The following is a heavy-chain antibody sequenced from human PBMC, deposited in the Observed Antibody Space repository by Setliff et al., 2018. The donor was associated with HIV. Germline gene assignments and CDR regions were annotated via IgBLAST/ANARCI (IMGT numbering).Heavy chain of an antibody. D-gene: IGHD3-22*01. CDR3: ARDRNYYDSSVFDY. V-gene: IGHV4-34*01. CDR2: INHSGST. J-gene: IGHJ4*02. CDR1: GGSFSGYY. Sequence: SETLSLTCVVYGGSFSGYYWTWIRQPPGKGLEWIGEINHSGSTNYNPSLKSRVSMSVDTSKNQFSLRLSSVTAADMALYYCARDRNYYDSSVFDYWGQGTLVTVSS.